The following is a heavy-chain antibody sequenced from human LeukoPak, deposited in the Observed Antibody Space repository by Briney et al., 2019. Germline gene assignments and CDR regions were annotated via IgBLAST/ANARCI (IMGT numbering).Heavy chain of an antibody. Sequence: ASVNVSCKASGYTFTSYYMHWVRQAPGQGLEWMGIINPSGGSTSYAQKFQGRVTMIRGTSTSTVYMELSSLRSEDTAVYYCARHGYSSGSLAWFDPWGQGTQVTVSS. V-gene: IGHV1-46*01. D-gene: IGHD6-19*01. CDR3: ARHGYSSGSLAWFDP. J-gene: IGHJ5*02. CDR2: INPSGGST. CDR1: GYTFTSYY.